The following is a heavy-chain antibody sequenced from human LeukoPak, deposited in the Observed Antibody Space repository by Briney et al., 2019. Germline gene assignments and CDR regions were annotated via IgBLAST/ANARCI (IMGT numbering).Heavy chain of an antibody. D-gene: IGHD6-19*01. CDR2: ISAYNGNT. Sequence: ASVKVSCKASGYSFTSYGISWVRQAPGQGLEWMGWISAYNGNTNYAQKLQGRVTMTTDTSTSTAYMELRSLRSDDTAVYYCAREIWTQWLVPENWFDPWGQGTLVTVSS. CDR3: AREIWTQWLVPENWFDP. V-gene: IGHV1-18*01. CDR1: GYSFTSYG. J-gene: IGHJ5*02.